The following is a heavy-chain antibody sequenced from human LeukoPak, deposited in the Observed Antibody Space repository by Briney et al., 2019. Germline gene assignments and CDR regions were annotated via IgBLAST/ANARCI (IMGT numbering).Heavy chain of an antibody. CDR3: ARRDRYSSGQFDH. Sequence: PSETLSLTCSVSGDSITRPNYYWGWVRQSPGKGLEWIGSIHYTGDTYYNPSLKNRVTVSIDTSQNHFSLKVNSVTATDTAVYYCARRDRYSSGQFDHWGQGTLVTVSS. V-gene: IGHV4-39*02. CDR1: GDSITRPNYY. CDR2: IHYTGDT. J-gene: IGHJ4*02. D-gene: IGHD5-18*01.